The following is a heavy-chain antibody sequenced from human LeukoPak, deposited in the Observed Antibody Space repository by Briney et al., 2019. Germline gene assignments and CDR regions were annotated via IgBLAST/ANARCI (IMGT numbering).Heavy chain of an antibody. J-gene: IGHJ4*02. CDR2: MNPNSGNT. CDR1: GYTFTSYY. Sequence: ASVKVSCKASGYTFTSYYMHWVRQAPGQGLEWMGWMNPNSGNTGYAQKFQGRVTMTRNTSISTAYMELSSLRSEDTAVYYCARGRYSSSWYDYWGQGTLVTVSS. CDR3: ARGRYSSSWYDY. D-gene: IGHD6-13*01. V-gene: IGHV1-8*02.